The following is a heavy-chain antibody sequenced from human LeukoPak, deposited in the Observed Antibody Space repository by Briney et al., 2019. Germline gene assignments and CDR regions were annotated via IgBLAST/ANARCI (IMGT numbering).Heavy chain of an antibody. J-gene: IGHJ6*03. D-gene: IGHD6-13*01. Sequence: SETLSLTCAVSGGSISSSNWWSWVRQPPGKGLEWIGEIYHSGSTNYNPSLKSRVTISVDTSKNQFSLKLSSVTAADTAVYYCARTTEAHSWRTRYYDYYMDVWGKGTTVTVSS. CDR1: GGSISSSNW. CDR3: ARTTEAHSWRTRYYDYYMDV. V-gene: IGHV4-4*02. CDR2: IYHSGST.